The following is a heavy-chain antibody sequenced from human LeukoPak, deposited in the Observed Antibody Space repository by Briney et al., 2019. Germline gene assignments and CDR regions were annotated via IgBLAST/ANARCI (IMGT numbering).Heavy chain of an antibody. J-gene: IGHJ6*02. Sequence: PSETLSLTCTVSGGSINSDGYYWSWIRQHPGKGLEWLGYIYYSGSTYYNPSLKSRVTISVDTSKNQFSLKLSSVTAADTAVYYCARSHLIVVVPAASYGMDVWGQGTTVTVSS. CDR1: GGSINSDGYY. CDR3: ARSHLIVVVPAASYGMDV. V-gene: IGHV4-31*03. CDR2: IYYSGST. D-gene: IGHD2-2*01.